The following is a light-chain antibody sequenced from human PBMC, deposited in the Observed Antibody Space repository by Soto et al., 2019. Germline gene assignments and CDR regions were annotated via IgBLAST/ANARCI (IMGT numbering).Light chain of an antibody. CDR2: AAS. Sequence: IQMTQSPSSLSAFVGDRVTITCRASQGIGNYLAWYQHRPGKVPKLLIYAASTLQPGVPSRFSGSGSGTDFTLTITSLQPEDVAVYYSQNYNRAPPTFTFGPGTKVDL. CDR1: QGIGNY. V-gene: IGKV1-27*01. CDR3: QNYNRAPPTFT. J-gene: IGKJ3*01.